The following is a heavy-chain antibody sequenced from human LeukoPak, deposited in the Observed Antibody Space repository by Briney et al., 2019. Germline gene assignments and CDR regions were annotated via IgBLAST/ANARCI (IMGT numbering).Heavy chain of an antibody. CDR1: GYSISSGYY. CDR3: ARDRSGGRGMGV. CDR2: IYHSGST. J-gene: IGHJ6*04. D-gene: IGHD6-25*01. V-gene: IGHV4-38-2*02. Sequence: SETLSLTCNVSGYSISSGYYWAWIRQSPGKGLEWIGSIYHSGSTYYNPSLRSRVIISVDTSKNQFSLKLSSVTAADTAIYYCARDRSGGRGMGVWGKGTTVTISS.